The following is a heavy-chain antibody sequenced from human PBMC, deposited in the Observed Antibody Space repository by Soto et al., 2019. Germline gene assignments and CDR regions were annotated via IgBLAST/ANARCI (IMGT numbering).Heavy chain of an antibody. CDR3: ASNSESYLTGDFDH. V-gene: IGHV3-53*01. CDR2: IYSGGST. J-gene: IGHJ4*02. D-gene: IGHD1-26*01. CDR1: GFTVSSNY. Sequence: GGSLRLSCAASGFTVSSNYMSWVRQAPGKGLEWVSVIYSGGSTYYADSVKGRFTISRDNSKNTLYLQMNSLRAEDTAVYYCASNSESYLTGDFDHWGQGTLVTVSA.